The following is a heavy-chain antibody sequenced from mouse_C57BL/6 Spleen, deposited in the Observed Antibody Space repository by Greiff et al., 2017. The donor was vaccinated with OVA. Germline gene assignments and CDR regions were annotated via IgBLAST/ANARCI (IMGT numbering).Heavy chain of an antibody. V-gene: IGHV2-9-1*01. Sequence: VQLQESGPGLVAPSQSLSITCTVSGFSLTSYAISWVRQPPGKGLEWLGVIWTGGGTNYNSALKSRLSISKDNSKSQVFLKMNSLQTDDTARYYCASMIYYDYDGAWFAYWGQGTLVTVSA. D-gene: IGHD2-4*01. CDR3: ASMIYYDYDGAWFAY. J-gene: IGHJ3*01. CDR2: IWTGGGT. CDR1: GFSLTSYA.